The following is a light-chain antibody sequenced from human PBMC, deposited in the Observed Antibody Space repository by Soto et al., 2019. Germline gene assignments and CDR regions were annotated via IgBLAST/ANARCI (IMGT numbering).Light chain of an antibody. J-gene: IGKJ5*01. CDR1: QSLVHSDGIAY. CDR2: KVS. CDR3: QQRHMWPIT. V-gene: IGKV2-30*02. Sequence: DVVMTQSPLSLPVTLGQPASISCRSNQSLVHSDGIAYFSWFQQRPGRSPRRLIYKVSNRATGIPPRFSGSGSGTDFTLTISSLEPEDSAVYYCQQRHMWPITFGQGTRLEIK.